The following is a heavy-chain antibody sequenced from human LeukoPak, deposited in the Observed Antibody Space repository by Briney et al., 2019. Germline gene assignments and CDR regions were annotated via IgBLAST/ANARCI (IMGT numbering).Heavy chain of an antibody. Sequence: GGSLRLSCAASGFIFSNYAMTWVRQAPGKGLEWVSGIRVSGDRTLYADSVQGLLTISRDNSKNTVYLQMNSLRAEDTATYYCAKELFTGWHGWFAPWGQGTLVTVSS. V-gene: IGHV3-23*01. CDR1: GFIFSNYA. D-gene: IGHD6-19*01. J-gene: IGHJ5*02. CDR2: IRVSGDRT. CDR3: AKELFTGWHGWFAP.